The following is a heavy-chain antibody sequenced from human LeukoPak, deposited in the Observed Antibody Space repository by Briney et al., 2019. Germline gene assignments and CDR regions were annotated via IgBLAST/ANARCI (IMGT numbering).Heavy chain of an antibody. J-gene: IGHJ4*02. D-gene: IGHD3-10*01. CDR1: GYTFTSYG. CDR3: ATDRENGAGSFYSDN. Sequence: PVKVSCKASGYTFTSYGISWVRQAPGQGLEWMGRIIPILNIPVYAQRLQGRVRVTADKSTTTAYMELSSLRSEDTAVYYCATDRENGAGSFYSDNWGQGTLVTVSS. V-gene: IGHV1-69*04. CDR2: IIPILNIP.